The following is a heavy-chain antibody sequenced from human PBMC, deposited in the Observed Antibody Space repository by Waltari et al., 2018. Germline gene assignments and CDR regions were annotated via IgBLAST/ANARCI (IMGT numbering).Heavy chain of an antibody. CDR2: IYSDDST. D-gene: IGHD2-15*01. CDR1: GFTVRTKY. CDR3: AKAPPFCSGGSCNSGKNWFDP. Sequence: EVQLVETGGGLIQPGGSLRLSCAASGFTVRTKYMSWVRRAPGKGLEWVSGIYSDDSTHYPDSVKGRFVVSRDNSNKMVFLQMNTLRAEDTAIYFCAKAPPFCSGGSCNSGKNWFDPWGHGSLVTVAS. V-gene: IGHV3-53*02. J-gene: IGHJ5*02.